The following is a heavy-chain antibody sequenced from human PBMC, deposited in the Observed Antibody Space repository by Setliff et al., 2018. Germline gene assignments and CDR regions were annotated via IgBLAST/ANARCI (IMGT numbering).Heavy chain of an antibody. CDR2: IYYSGST. CDR1: GGSISSSSYY. D-gene: IGHD1-26*01. CDR3: ARKGVGATIVIDY. Sequence: PSETLSLTCTVSGGSISSSSYYWGWIRQPPGKGLEWIGSIYYSGSTYYNPSLKSRVTISVDTSKNQFSLNLSSVTAADTAVYYCARKGVGATIVIDYWGQGTLVTVSS. V-gene: IGHV4-39*01. J-gene: IGHJ4*02.